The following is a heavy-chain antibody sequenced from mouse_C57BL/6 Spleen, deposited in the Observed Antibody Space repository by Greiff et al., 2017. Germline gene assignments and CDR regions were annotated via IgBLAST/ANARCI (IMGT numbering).Heavy chain of an antibody. CDR1: GFTFSSYG. Sequence: EVKVVESGGDLVKPGGSLKLSCAASGFTFSSYGMSWVRQTPDKRLEWVATISSGGSYTYYPDSVKGRFTISRDNAKNTLYLQMSSLKSEDTAMYYCASTVVATGDYFDYWGQGTTLTVSS. CDR3: ASTVVATGDYFDY. J-gene: IGHJ2*01. CDR2: ISSGGSYT. V-gene: IGHV5-6*01. D-gene: IGHD1-1*01.